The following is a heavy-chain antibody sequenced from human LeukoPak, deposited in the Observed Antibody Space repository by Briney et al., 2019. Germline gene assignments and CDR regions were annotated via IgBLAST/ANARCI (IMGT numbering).Heavy chain of an antibody. D-gene: IGHD4/OR15-4a*01. CDR3: ARGSAVVGGGAPLFDY. CDR1: GYTFTDYY. Sequence: GASVKVSCKASGYTFTDYYMHWVRQAPGQGLEWMGWINPNSGDTNYAQKFQGRVTMARDTSISTAYTELNRLRSDDTAVYYCARGSAVVGGGAPLFDYWGQGTLVTVSS. CDR2: INPNSGDT. J-gene: IGHJ4*02. V-gene: IGHV1-2*02.